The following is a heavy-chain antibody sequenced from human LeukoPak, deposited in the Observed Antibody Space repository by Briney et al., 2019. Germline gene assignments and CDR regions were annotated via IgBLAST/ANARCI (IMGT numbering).Heavy chain of an antibody. J-gene: IGHJ4*02. CDR1: GYTFTSYD. D-gene: IGHD5-12*01. Sequence: ASVKVSCKASGYTFTSYDINWVRQATGQGLEWMGWMNPNSGNTGYAQKFQGRVTMTRNTSISTAYMELSSLRSEDTAVYYCARHGYSGYEVNAPGSHWGQGTLVTVSS. CDR2: MNPNSGNT. CDR3: ARHGYSGYEVNAPGSH. V-gene: IGHV1-8*01.